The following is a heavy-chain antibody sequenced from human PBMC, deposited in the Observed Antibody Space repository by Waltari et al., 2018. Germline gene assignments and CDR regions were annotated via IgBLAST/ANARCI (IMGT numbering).Heavy chain of an antibody. CDR1: GYTFTNYY. V-gene: IGHV1-46*01. CDR2: MYPSDDSA. Sequence: QVQLVQSGAEVRKPGASVKVSCKDSGYTFTNYYVDWMRQAPGQGLEWMGVMYPSDDSATYAQTFQGRVTFTKDTSTSTFYMQLSSVTSEDTAVYYCARRAAAALLLDYWGQGTLVTVSS. J-gene: IGHJ4*02. D-gene: IGHD6-13*01. CDR3: ARRAAAALLLDY.